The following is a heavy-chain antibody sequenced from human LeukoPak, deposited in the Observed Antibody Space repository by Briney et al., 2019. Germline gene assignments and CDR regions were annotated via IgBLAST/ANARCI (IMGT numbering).Heavy chain of an antibody. D-gene: IGHD3-10*01. CDR2: ISSSGSTI. Sequence: GGSLRLSCAASGFTFSSYEMNWVRQAPGKGLEWVSYISSSGSTIYYADSVKGRFTISRDNAKNSLYLQMNSLRSEDTAVYYCAGSQFDGSGSLYYFDYWGQGTLVTVSS. J-gene: IGHJ4*02. CDR1: GFTFSSYE. CDR3: AGSQFDGSGSLYYFDY. V-gene: IGHV3-48*03.